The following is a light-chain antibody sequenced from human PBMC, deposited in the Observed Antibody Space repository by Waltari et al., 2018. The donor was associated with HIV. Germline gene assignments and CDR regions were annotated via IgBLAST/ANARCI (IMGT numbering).Light chain of an antibody. J-gene: IGLJ1*01. CDR1: NSDIGGHNS. V-gene: IGLV2-14*03. CDR3: KSSTGRSTPCV. CDR2: DCS. Sequence: QSALTQPASASGSPGPSITLSCTGTNSDIGGHNSVPRYQHHPGKAPHLIIYDCSNRPSGVSNRFAGSKSGNTASLTISGLQAEDEADYYCKSSTGRSTPCVFGSGTKVTVL.